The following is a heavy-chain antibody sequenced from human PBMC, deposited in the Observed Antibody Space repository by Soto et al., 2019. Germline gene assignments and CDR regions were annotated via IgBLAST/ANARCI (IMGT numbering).Heavy chain of an antibody. Sequence: SETLSLTCTVSGGSISSRSYYWDWIRQPPGKGLEWIGTIYYSGSTYYNPSLKSRVTISEDTSNNQFSLKLTSVTAADTAVYYCARRLHVWYFDSWGQGTLVTVSS. CDR2: IYYSGST. V-gene: IGHV4-39*01. CDR1: GGSISSRSYY. CDR3: ARRLHVWYFDS. D-gene: IGHD2-21*01. J-gene: IGHJ4*02.